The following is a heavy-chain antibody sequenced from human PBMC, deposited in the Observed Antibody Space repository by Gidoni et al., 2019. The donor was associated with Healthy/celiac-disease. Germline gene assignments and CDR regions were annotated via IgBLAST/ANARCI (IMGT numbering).Heavy chain of an antibody. J-gene: IGHJ4*02. CDR1: GLTFSNAW. Sequence: EVQMVESGGGLVKPGGALRLSWAASGLTFSNAWKSWVRQAQGKGLEWVGRIKTKTDGGTTDYAAPVKGRFTISRDDSKNTLYLQMNSLKTDDTAVYYFTADRATFGGVIGILFGYWGQGTLVTVSS. V-gene: IGHV3-15*01. CDR2: IKTKTDGGTT. CDR3: TADRATFGGVIGILFGY. D-gene: IGHD3-16*02.